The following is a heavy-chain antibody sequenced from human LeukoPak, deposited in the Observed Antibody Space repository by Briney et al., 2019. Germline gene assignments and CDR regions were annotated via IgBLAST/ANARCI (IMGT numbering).Heavy chain of an antibody. V-gene: IGHV4-30-2*01. CDR2: IYHSGST. CDR1: GGSISSGGYS. D-gene: IGHD5-18*01. CDR3: ARGNPYSYGYNY. Sequence: SQTLSLTCAASGGSISSGGYSWSWIRQPPGKGLEWIGYIYHSGSTYYNPSLKSQVTISVDRSKNQFSLKLSSVTAADTAVYYCARGNPYSYGYNYWGQGTLVTVSS. J-gene: IGHJ4*02.